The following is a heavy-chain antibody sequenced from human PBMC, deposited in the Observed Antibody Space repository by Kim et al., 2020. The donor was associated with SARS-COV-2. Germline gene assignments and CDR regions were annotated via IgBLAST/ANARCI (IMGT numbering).Heavy chain of an antibody. J-gene: IGHJ4*02. CDR3: ATYNSVYYYN. V-gene: IGHV4-59*13. Sequence: SETLSLTCTVSGGSISSYYWTWMRQPPGKGLEWIGFFYDSGNINYNPSLKSRVSMSVDTSKNHFSLNLTSVTAADTAVYYCATYNSVYYYNWGQGTLVTVSS. D-gene: IGHD3-22*01. CDR2: FYDSGNI. CDR1: GGSISSYY.